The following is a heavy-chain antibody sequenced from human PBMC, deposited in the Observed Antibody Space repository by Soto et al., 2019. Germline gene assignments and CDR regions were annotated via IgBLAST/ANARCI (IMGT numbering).Heavy chain of an antibody. Sequence: SETLSLTCTVSGASISRYYWSWIRQSPGKGLEWIGYLYNTGSTNYNPSLKSRVTISVDTSKNQFSLKLSSVTAADTAVYYCGRARRSGSYYTYYGMDVWGQGTTVTVSS. D-gene: IGHD3-10*01. V-gene: IGHV4-59*12. CDR1: GASISRYY. CDR2: LYNTGST. J-gene: IGHJ6*02. CDR3: GRARRSGSYYTYYGMDV.